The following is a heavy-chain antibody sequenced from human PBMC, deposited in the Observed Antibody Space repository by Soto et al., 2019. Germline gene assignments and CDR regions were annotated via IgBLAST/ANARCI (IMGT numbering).Heavy chain of an antibody. D-gene: IGHD3-3*01. Sequence: KPSETLSLTCTVSGGSISSGDYYWSWIRQPPGKGLEWIGYIYYSGSTYYNPSLKSRVTISVDTSKNQFSLKLSSVTAADTAVYYCARDMYDFWSGYQFLGMDVWGQGTTVTVSS. CDR1: GGSISSGDYY. CDR2: IYYSGST. V-gene: IGHV4-30-4*01. CDR3: ARDMYDFWSGYQFLGMDV. J-gene: IGHJ6*02.